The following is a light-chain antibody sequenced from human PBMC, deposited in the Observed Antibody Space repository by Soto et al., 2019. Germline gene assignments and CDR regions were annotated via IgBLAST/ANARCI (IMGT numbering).Light chain of an antibody. CDR2: GNS. CDR1: SSNIGAGYD. CDR3: QSYDSSLSGVV. V-gene: IGLV1-40*01. Sequence: QSVLTQPPSVSGAPGQRVTISCTGSSSNIGAGYDVHWYQQLPGTAPKPLIYGNSNRPSGVTDRFSGSKSGTSASLAITGVQAEDEADYYCQSYDSSLSGVVFGGGTKLTVL. J-gene: IGLJ2*01.